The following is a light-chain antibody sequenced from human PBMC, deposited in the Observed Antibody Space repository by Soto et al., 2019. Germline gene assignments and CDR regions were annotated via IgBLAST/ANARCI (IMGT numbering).Light chain of an antibody. CDR2: KAS. Sequence: DIQMTQSPSTLSASVGDRVTITCRASQSISSWLAWYQQKPGKAPKLLIYKASSLESGVPSRFSGSGSGTEFTITISSLKPDDFATYYCQQYNSYPWTFGQGTKVEIK. CDR3: QQYNSYPWT. V-gene: IGKV1-5*03. J-gene: IGKJ1*01. CDR1: QSISSW.